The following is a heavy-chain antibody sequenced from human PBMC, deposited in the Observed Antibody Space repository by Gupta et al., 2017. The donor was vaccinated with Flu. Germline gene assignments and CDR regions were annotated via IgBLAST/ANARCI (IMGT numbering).Heavy chain of an antibody. J-gene: IGHJ1*01. D-gene: IGHD3-10*01. CDR1: GFTFTAYW. V-gene: IGHV3-7*01. CDR2: INEDGSKT. Sequence: EVQLVESGGGLVQPGGSLRLSCAASGFTFTAYWMHWVRQAPGKGLEGVANINEDGSKTYFAASVKGRFTISRDNAKNALSLQMYNLQADDAGTYFCVRAVGSGCAPWGPGILVTVSS. CDR3: VRAVGSGCAP.